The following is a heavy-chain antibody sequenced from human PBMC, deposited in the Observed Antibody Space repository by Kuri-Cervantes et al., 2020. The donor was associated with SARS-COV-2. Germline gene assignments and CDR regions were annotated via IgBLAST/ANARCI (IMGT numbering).Heavy chain of an antibody. CDR1: GFSLTTSGMC. J-gene: IGHJ4*02. CDR2: IDWDDDK. D-gene: IGHD4-11*01. Sequence: SGPTLVKPPQTLTLPCTFSGFSLTTSGMCVAWIRQPPGKALEWLARIDWDDDKYYKTSLNTRLSISKDTSKDQVVLTMTNMDPVDTAIYYCVRIRAATVIADYWGQGTLVTVSS. V-gene: IGHV2-70*11. CDR3: VRIRAATVIADY.